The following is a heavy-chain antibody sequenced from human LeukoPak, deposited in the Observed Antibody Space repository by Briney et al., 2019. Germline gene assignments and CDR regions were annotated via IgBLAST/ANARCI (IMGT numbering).Heavy chain of an antibody. V-gene: IGHV3-30*04. CDR3: ARGRQWRGAFDI. CDR1: GFTFSSYA. J-gene: IGHJ3*02. D-gene: IGHD6-19*01. CDR2: ISYDGSNK. Sequence: GGSLRLSCAASGFTFSSYAMHWVRQAPGKGLEWVAVISYDGSNKYYADSVKGRFTISGDNSKNTLYLQMNSLRAEDTAVYYCARGRQWRGAFDIWGQGTMVTVSS.